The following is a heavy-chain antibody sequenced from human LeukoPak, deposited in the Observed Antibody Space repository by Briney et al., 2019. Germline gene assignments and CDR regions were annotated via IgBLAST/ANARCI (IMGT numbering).Heavy chain of an antibody. CDR2: IKQDGSEK. CDR3: ARGSSSSCYRSKCLDY. Sequence: AGGSLRLSCAASGFTFSTYWMSWVREAPGKGLEWVANIKQDGSEKYYVDSVKGRFTISRDNAKNSLYLQMNSLRAEDTAVYYCARGSSSSCYRSKCLDYWGQGTLVTVSS. CDR1: GFTFSTYW. J-gene: IGHJ4*02. D-gene: IGHD6-13*01. V-gene: IGHV3-7*01.